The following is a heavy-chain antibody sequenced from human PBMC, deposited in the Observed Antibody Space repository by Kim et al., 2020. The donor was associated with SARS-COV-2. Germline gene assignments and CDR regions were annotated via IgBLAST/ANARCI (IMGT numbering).Heavy chain of an antibody. Sequence: TYYADSVKGRFTISRDNAKNSLYLQRNSLRAEDTAVYYCARHEETYGGDYWGQGTLVTVSS. CDR2: T. D-gene: IGHD4-17*01. J-gene: IGHJ4*02. CDR3: ARHEETYGGDY. V-gene: IGHV3-21*01.